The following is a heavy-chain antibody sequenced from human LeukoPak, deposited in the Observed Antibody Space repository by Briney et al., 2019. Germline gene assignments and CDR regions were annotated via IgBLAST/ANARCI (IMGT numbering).Heavy chain of an antibody. J-gene: IGHJ4*02. CDR1: GFTFSSYA. V-gene: IGHV3-30-3*01. CDR2: ISYDGSNK. D-gene: IGHD3-10*01. CDR3: ARISLWFGEFAFDY. Sequence: PGGSLRLSCAASGFTFSSYAMHWVRQAPGKGLEWVAVISYDGSNKYYADSVKGRFTISRDNSKNTLYLQMNSLRAEDTAVYYCARISLWFGEFAFDYWGQGTLVTVSS.